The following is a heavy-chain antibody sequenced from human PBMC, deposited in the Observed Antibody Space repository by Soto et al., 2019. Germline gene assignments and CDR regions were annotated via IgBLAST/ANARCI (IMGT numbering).Heavy chain of an antibody. CDR1: GFTFSSYA. D-gene: IGHD3-16*01. Sequence: QVQLVESGGGVVQPGRSLRLSCAASGFTFSSYAMHWVRQAPGKGLEWVAVISYDGSNKYYADSVKGRFSISRDNSRNTRYLHRNSLRAEDTAVYDCARENRRGDGMDVWGQGTTVTVSS. V-gene: IGHV3-30-3*01. J-gene: IGHJ6*02. CDR2: ISYDGSNK. CDR3: ARENRRGDGMDV.